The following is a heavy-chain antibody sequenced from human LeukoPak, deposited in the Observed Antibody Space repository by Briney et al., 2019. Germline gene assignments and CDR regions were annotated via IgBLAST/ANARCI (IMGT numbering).Heavy chain of an antibody. Sequence: PSETLSLTCSVSGGSISSFYWSWIRQPPGKGLEWIGFMSKSGSTNYNPSLKSRVTISVDTAKNQFSLKLTSVTAADTAVYYCARGIPWPLVYWGQGTLVTVSS. J-gene: IGHJ4*02. V-gene: IGHV4-59*01. CDR1: GGSISSFY. CDR2: MSKSGST. CDR3: ARGIPWPLVY. D-gene: IGHD2-8*02.